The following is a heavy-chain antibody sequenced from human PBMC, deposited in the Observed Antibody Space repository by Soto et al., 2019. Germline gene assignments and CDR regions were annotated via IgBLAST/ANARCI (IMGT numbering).Heavy chain of an antibody. J-gene: IGHJ6*02. CDR2: IRQDGSEK. CDR3: ARYYDYSGGTSGGMDV. CDR1: RFTISGHA. D-gene: IGHD3-22*01. V-gene: IGHV3-7*05. Sequence: GSLRLSCAASRFTISGHAMTWVRQAPGKGLEWVGNIRQDGSEKNYVDSVKGRFTISRDNSKNTLYLQMNSLRAEDTAVYYCARYYDYSGGTSGGMDVWGQGTTVTVSS.